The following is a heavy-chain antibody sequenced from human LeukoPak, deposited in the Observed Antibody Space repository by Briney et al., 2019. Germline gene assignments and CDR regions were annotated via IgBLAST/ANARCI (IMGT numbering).Heavy chain of an antibody. CDR3: ARGGFGEPHYYYYYMDV. D-gene: IGHD3-10*01. CDR1: GGTFSSYA. J-gene: IGHJ6*03. Sequence: GASVKVSCKASGGTFSSYAISWVRQAPGQGLEWMGGIIPIFGTANYAQKFQGRVTITTDESTSTAYMELSSLRSVDTAVYYCARGGFGEPHYYYYYMDVWGKGTTVTVSS. CDR2: IIPIFGTA. V-gene: IGHV1-69*05.